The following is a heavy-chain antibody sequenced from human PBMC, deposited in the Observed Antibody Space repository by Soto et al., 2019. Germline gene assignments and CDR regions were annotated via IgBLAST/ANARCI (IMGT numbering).Heavy chain of an antibody. D-gene: IGHD3-22*01. Sequence: QVQLVQSGAEVKKPGSSVKVSCKASGGTFSSYAISWVRQAPGQGLEWMGGIIPIFGTANYAQKFQGRVTITADESTSTAYMELSSLSSEDTAVYYCATRQDSSGYPGHYGMDVWGQGTTVTVSS. CDR2: IIPIFGTA. CDR3: ATRQDSSGYPGHYGMDV. J-gene: IGHJ6*02. V-gene: IGHV1-69*12. CDR1: GGTFSSYA.